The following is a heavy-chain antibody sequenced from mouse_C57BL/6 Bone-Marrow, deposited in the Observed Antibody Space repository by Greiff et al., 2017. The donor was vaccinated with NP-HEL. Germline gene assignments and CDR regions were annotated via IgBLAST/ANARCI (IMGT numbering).Heavy chain of an antibody. CDR2: IRSKSNNYAT. D-gene: IGHD1-1*01. CDR3: WASPTVVAHWYFDV. Sequence: EVKVIESGGGLVQPKGSLKLSCAASGFSFNTYAMNWVRQAPGKGLEWVARIRSKSNNYATYYADSVKDRFTISRDDSESMLYLQMNNLKTEDTAMYYGWASPTVVAHWYFDVWGTGTTVTVSS. J-gene: IGHJ1*03. V-gene: IGHV10-1*01. CDR1: GFSFNTYA.